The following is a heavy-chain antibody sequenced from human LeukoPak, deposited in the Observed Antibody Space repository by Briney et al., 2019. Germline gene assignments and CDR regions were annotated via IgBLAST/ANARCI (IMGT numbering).Heavy chain of an antibody. J-gene: IGHJ4*02. D-gene: IGHD3-22*01. CDR2: IFYTGST. CDR1: GGSISSFY. CDR3: AAGGYYASSGTDY. Sequence: SETLSLTCTVSGGSISSFYWSWIRQPPGKGLEWIGYIFYTGSTNYNPSLKSRVTISVDTSKNHFSLKLSSVTAADTAVYYCAAGGYYASSGTDYWGQGILVTVSS. V-gene: IGHV4-59*01.